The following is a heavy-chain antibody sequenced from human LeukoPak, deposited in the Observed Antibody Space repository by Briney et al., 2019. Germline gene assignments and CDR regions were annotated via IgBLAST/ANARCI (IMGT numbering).Heavy chain of an antibody. J-gene: IGHJ4*02. D-gene: IGHD2-21*02. V-gene: IGHV1-2*02. Sequence: ASVKVSCKASGGTFSSYAISWVRRAPGQGLEWVGSINPYNGDTNYAQKFQGRVTMTRDTTISTAYMELNRLTSDDTAMYYCARDGGDKSFDYWGQGALVTVSS. CDR3: ARDGGDKSFDY. CDR1: GGTFSSYA. CDR2: INPYNGDT.